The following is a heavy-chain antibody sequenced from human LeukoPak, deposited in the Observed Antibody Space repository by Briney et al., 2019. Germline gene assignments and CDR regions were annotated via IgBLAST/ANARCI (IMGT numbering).Heavy chain of an antibody. CDR1: GGSISSSSYY. Sequence: EPSETLSLTCTVSGGSISSSSYYWGWIRQPPGKGLEWIGSIYYSGSTYYNPSLKSRVTISVDTSKNQFSLKLSSVTAADTAVYYCARLRREQLDLDYWGQGTLVTVSS. V-gene: IGHV4-39*01. D-gene: IGHD1-26*01. J-gene: IGHJ4*02. CDR3: ARLRREQLDLDY. CDR2: IYYSGST.